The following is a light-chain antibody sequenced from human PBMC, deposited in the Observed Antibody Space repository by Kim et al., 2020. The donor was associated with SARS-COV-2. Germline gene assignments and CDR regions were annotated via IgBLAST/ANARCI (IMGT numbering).Light chain of an antibody. CDR2: YDS. Sequence: SYELTQPPSVSVAPGGTARITCGGKNIGSKSVHWYQQKPGQAPVLVIYYDSDRPSGIPERFSGSNSGNTATLTISRVEAGDEADYYGQVWDSSSVVFGGGTQLTVL. J-gene: IGLJ2*01. V-gene: IGLV3-21*04. CDR1: NIGSKS. CDR3: QVWDSSSVV.